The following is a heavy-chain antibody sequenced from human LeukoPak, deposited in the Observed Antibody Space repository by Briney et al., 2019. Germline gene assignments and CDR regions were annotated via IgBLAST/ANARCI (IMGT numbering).Heavy chain of an antibody. CDR1: GYTFTSYG. J-gene: IGHJ5*02. V-gene: IGHV1-18*01. CDR2: ISAYNGNT. CDR3: ARDPTLGGFDP. Sequence: ASVKVSCKASGYTFTSYGISWVRQAPGQGLEWMGWISAYNGNTNYAQKLQGRVTMTRNTSVSTAYMELSSLRSEDTAVYYCARDPTLGGFDPWGQGTLVTVSS. D-gene: IGHD2-15*01.